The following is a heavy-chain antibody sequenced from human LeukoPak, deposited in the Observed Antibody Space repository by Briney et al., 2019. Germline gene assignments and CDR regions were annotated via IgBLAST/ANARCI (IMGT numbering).Heavy chain of an antibody. J-gene: IGHJ4*02. CDR3: ARDTVGATDY. Sequence: GGSLRLSCAASGFTFSSYAMHWVRQAPGKGLEWVAVISYDGSNKYYADSVKGRFTISRDDSKNTLYLQMNSLRAEDTAVYYCARDTVGATDYWGQGTLVTVSS. CDR2: ISYDGSNK. D-gene: IGHD1-26*01. CDR1: GFTFSSYA. V-gene: IGHV3-30-3*01.